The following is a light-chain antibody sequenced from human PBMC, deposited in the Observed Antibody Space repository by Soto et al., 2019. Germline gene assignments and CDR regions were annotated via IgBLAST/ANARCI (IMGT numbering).Light chain of an antibody. V-gene: IGLV1-44*01. Sequence: QSVLIQPPSASGTPGQRFILSCSGNSSNIGSSTVNWYQHLPGTAPKLLIYSNNQRPSGVPDRFSGSKSGTSASLAISGFQSEDEADYYCAAWDDSLNGPVFGGGTKLTVL. J-gene: IGLJ2*01. CDR3: AAWDDSLNGPV. CDR1: SSNIGSST. CDR2: SNN.